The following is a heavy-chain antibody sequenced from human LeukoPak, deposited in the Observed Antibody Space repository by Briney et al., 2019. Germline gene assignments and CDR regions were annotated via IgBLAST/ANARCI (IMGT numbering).Heavy chain of an antibody. Sequence: SETLSLTCTVSGGSISSSSYYWGWIRQPPGKGLEWIGSIYYSGSTYYNPSLKSRVTISVDTSKNQFSLKLSSVTAADTAVYYCARQAYRDYGGYWGQGTLVTVSS. CDR1: GGSISSSSYY. CDR2: IYYSGST. V-gene: IGHV4-39*01. D-gene: IGHD4-17*01. J-gene: IGHJ4*02. CDR3: ARQAYRDYGGY.